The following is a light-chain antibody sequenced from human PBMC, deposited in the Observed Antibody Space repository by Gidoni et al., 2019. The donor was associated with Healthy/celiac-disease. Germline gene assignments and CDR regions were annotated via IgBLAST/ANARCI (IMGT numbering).Light chain of an antibody. V-gene: IGKV1-39*01. Sequence: DIQMTQSPPSLSASVGDRVTITCRASQSISSYLNWYQQKPGKAPKLLIYAASSLQSGVPSRFSGSGSRTDFTLTISSLQPEDFATYYCQQSYSTPRTFGQGTKLEIK. CDR2: AAS. J-gene: IGKJ2*01. CDR3: QQSYSTPRT. CDR1: QSISSY.